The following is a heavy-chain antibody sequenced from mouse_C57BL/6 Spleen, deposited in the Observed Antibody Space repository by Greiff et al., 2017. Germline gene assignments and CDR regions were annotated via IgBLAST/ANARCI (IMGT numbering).Heavy chain of an antibody. CDR1: GYTFTDYE. CDR3: TREVITTVVAPCDY. CDR2: IDPETGGT. D-gene: IGHD1-1*01. Sequence: QVQLQQSGAELVRPGASVTLSCKASGYTFTDYEMHWVKQTPVHGLEWIGAIDPETGGTAYNQKFKGKAILTADKSSSTAYMELRSLTSEDSAVYYCTREVITTVVAPCDYWGQGTTLTVSS. V-gene: IGHV1-15*01. J-gene: IGHJ2*01.